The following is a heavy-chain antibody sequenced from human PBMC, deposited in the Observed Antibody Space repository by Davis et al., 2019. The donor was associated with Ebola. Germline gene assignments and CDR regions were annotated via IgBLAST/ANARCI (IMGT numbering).Heavy chain of an antibody. D-gene: IGHD3-10*01. Sequence: GESLKISCAASGFTFSSYAMHWVRQAPGEGLEYVSAISSNGGSTYYADSVKGRFTISRDNSKNTLYLQMGSLRAEDMAVYYCARGAITMVQGVIDYWGQGTLVTASS. CDR1: GFTFSSYA. J-gene: IGHJ4*02. CDR3: ARGAITMVQGVIDY. V-gene: IGHV3-64*02. CDR2: ISSNGGST.